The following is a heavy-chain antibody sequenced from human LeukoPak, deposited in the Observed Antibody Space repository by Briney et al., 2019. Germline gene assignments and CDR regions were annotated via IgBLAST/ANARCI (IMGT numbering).Heavy chain of an antibody. V-gene: IGHV4-30-4*08. D-gene: IGHD3-22*01. CDR2: IYYSGST. CDR1: GGSISSGDYY. J-gene: IGHJ3*02. CDR3: AREGDSSGYYYPHDAFDI. Sequence: SETLSLTCTVSGGSISSGDYYWSWIRQPPGKGLEWIGYIYYSGSTYYNPSLKSQVTISVDTSKNQFSLKLSSVTAADTAVYYCAREGDSSGYYYPHDAFDIWGQGTMVTVSS.